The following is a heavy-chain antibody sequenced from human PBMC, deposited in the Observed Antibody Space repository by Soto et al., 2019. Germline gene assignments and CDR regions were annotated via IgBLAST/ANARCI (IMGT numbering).Heavy chain of an antibody. CDR2: ISSSSSYI. CDR3: SSPKGYVSGSYFTNYYYYGMDV. D-gene: IGHD3-10*01. CDR1: GFPFSSYS. J-gene: IGHJ6*02. V-gene: IGHV3-21*01. Sequence: GGSLRLSCAASGFPFSSYSMNWVRQAPGKGLEWVSSISSSSSYIYYADSVKGRFTISRDNAKNSLYLQMNSLRAEDTTVYYCSSPKGYVSGSYFTNYYYYGMDVWGQGTTVTVSS.